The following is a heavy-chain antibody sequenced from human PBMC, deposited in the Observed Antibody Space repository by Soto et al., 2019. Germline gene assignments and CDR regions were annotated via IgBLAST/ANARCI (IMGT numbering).Heavy chain of an antibody. CDR1: GVTFSSYS. Sequence: PGGSLRLSCAASGVTFSSYSMNWVRQAPGKGLEWVSSISSSSSYIYYADSVKGRFTISRDNAKNSLYLQMNSLRAEDTAVYYCARDSCSSTSCYGGLGYDYYYYGMDVWGQGTTVTVSS. D-gene: IGHD2-2*01. CDR2: ISSSSSYI. J-gene: IGHJ6*02. CDR3: ARDSCSSTSCYGGLGYDYYYYGMDV. V-gene: IGHV3-21*01.